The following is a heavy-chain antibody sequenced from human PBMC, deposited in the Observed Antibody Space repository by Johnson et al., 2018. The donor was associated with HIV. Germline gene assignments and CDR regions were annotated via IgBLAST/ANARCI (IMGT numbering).Heavy chain of an antibody. CDR2: ISGSTGRT. CDR3: AREVEITMVQGVIIGDAFDI. J-gene: IGHJ3*02. V-gene: IGHV3-53*01. CDR1: GFTVSSNY. Sequence: EVQLVESGGGLIQPGGSLRLSCAASGFTVSSNYMSWVRQATGKGLEWVSLISGSTGRTNYADSVKGRFTISSDNSKNTLYLQMNSLRAEDTALYYCAREVEITMVQGVIIGDAFDIWGQGTMVTVSS. D-gene: IGHD3-10*01.